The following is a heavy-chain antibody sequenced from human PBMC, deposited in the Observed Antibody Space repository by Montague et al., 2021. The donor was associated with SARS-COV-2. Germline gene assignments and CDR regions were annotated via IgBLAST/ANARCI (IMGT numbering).Heavy chain of an antibody. V-gene: IGHV4-31*03. CDR2: IYYSGST. CDR3: ARAHVVVPTTRNRFDP. D-gene: IGHD2-2*01. Sequence: TLSLTCTVSGGSISSGGYYWSWIRQHPGKGLEWIGYIYYSGSTYYNPSLKSRLTISVDTSKNRFSLKLSSVTAADTAMYYCARAHVVVPTTRNRFDPWGQGTLVTVSS. CDR1: GGSISSGGYY. J-gene: IGHJ5*02.